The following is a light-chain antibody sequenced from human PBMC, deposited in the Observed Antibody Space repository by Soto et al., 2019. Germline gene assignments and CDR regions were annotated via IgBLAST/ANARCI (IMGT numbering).Light chain of an antibody. Sequence: DIELTQSPSTLSVSPGERATLSCRASQSVSRSLTWYQQKPGQAPRFLIYGASTRATGIPERFSGSGSGTDFTLTVGSLQPEDFAVYYCQQNGSSPLTFGEGTKVDIK. V-gene: IGKV3-20*01. CDR2: GAS. CDR1: QSVSRS. J-gene: IGKJ4*01. CDR3: QQNGSSPLT.